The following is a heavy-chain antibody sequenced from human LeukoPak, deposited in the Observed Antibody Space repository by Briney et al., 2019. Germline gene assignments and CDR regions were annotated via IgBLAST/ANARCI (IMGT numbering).Heavy chain of an antibody. D-gene: IGHD3-16*01. J-gene: IGHJ3*02. Sequence: PGGSLRLSCAASGFTFSSYWMHWVRQAPGKGLVWVSRINSDGSSTSYADSVKGRFTISRDNAKNSLYLQMNSLRVEDTAVFYCARGGSLGERTDIWGQGTMVTVSS. V-gene: IGHV3-74*01. CDR1: GFTFSSYW. CDR2: INSDGSST. CDR3: ARGGSLGERTDI.